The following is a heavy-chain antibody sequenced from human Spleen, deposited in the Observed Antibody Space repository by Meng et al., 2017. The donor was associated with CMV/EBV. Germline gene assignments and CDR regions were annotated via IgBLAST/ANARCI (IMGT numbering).Heavy chain of an antibody. V-gene: IGHV1-8*03. Sequence: ASVKVSCKASGYTFTSYDINWVRQATGQGLEWMGWMNPNSGNTGYAQKFQGRVTITTDTSLTTVYMELMSLTSADTAVYYCARVKLGYDGYDIWGQGTMVTVSS. CDR1: GYTFTSYD. CDR2: MNPNSGNT. CDR3: ARVKLGYDGYDI. J-gene: IGHJ3*02. D-gene: IGHD1-26*01.